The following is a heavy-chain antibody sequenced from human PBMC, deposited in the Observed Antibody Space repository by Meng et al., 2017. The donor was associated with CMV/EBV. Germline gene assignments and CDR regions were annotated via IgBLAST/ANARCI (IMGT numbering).Heavy chain of an antibody. Sequence: VLLQESGQGLVKPSEPLSLPCTVSGGSISSYYWSWIRQPAGKGLEWIGRIYTSGSTNYNPSLKSRVTMSVDTSKNQFSLKLSSVTAADTAVYYCAREIVVVPAAIDNWFDPWGQGTLVTVSS. CDR2: IYTSGST. D-gene: IGHD2-2*02. J-gene: IGHJ5*02. V-gene: IGHV4-4*07. CDR1: GGSISSYY. CDR3: AREIVVVPAAIDNWFDP.